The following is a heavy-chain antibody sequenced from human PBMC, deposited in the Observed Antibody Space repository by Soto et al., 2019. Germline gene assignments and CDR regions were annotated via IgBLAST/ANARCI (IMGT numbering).Heavy chain of an antibody. D-gene: IGHD6-13*01. J-gene: IGHJ6*02. CDR2: INPNSGGT. Sequence: ASVNVSCKASGYTFTGYYMHWVRQAPGQGLEWMGWINPNSGGTNYAQKFQGWVTMTRDTSISTAYMELSRLRSDDTAVYYCARARGDRSSWYEPEYGMDVWGQRTKVTFYS. CDR1: GYTFTGYY. CDR3: ARARGDRSSWYEPEYGMDV. V-gene: IGHV1-2*04.